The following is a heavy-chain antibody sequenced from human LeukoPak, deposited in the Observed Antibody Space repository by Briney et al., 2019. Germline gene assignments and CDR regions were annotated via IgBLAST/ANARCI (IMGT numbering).Heavy chain of an antibody. CDR3: ARSITGTSFDY. CDR2: IYYSGST. Sequence: SETLSLTCTVSGGSISSYYWSWIRQLPGKGLEWIGYIYYSGSTNYNPSLKSRVTISVDTSKNQFSLKLSSVTAADTAVYYCARSITGTSFDYWGQGTLVTVSS. CDR1: GGSISSYY. D-gene: IGHD1-7*01. V-gene: IGHV4-59*01. J-gene: IGHJ4*02.